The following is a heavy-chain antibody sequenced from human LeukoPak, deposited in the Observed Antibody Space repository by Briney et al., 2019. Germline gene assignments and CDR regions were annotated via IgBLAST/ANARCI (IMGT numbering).Heavy chain of an antibody. Sequence: GESLKISCKGSGYSFTNYWIGWVRQMPGKGLEWIGIIYPGDSDTRYSPSFQGQVTISADKSISTAYLQWNSLKASDTAMYYCAGQRYCSGGSCYPIYYFDYWGQGTLVTVSS. D-gene: IGHD2-15*01. CDR3: AGQRYCSGGSCYPIYYFDY. CDR2: IYPGDSDT. CDR1: GYSFTNYW. J-gene: IGHJ4*02. V-gene: IGHV5-51*01.